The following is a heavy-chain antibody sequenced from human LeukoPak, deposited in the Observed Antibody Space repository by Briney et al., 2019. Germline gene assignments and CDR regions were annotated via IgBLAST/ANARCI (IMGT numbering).Heavy chain of an antibody. D-gene: IGHD3-22*01. CDR2: ISGSGGST. CDR3: AKVGWGYYYDSSGYSPSPDSTDY. V-gene: IGHV3-23*01. CDR1: GFTFSSYA. Sequence: GGSLRLSCAASGFTFSSYAMSWVRQAPGKGLEWVSAISGSGGSTYYADSVKGRFTISRDNSKNTLYLQMNSLRAEDTAVYYCAKVGWGYYYDSSGYSPSPDSTDYWGQGTLVTVSS. J-gene: IGHJ4*02.